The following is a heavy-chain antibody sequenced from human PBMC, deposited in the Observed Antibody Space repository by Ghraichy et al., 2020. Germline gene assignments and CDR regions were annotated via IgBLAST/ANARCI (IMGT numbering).Heavy chain of an antibody. J-gene: IGHJ5*01. V-gene: IGHV1-18*01. CDR1: GYTFTNNG. CDR2: ISTNNGNT. D-gene: IGHD3-22*01. Sequence: ASVKVSCKASGYTFTNNGISWVRQAPGQGLEWMGWISTNNGNTDYAQKLQDRVTMTADTSTCTAYMELRSLRADDTAVYYCARYDYYDSRGYARWFDSRGQGTLVTVSS. CDR3: ARYDYYDSRGYARWFDS.